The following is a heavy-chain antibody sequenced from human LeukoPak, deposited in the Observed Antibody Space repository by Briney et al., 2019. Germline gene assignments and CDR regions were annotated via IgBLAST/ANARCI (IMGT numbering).Heavy chain of an antibody. CDR3: VRRAAVRGMDF. CDR1: GFIFDTHT. Sequence: GGSLRLSCTASGFIFDTHTLTWIRQAPGKGLEWVASISGSGDSTNYGDSVKGRFTISRDNFKRTVHLEMSNLRADDTAMYYCVRRAAVRGMDFWGLGTTVIVSS. CDR2: ISGSGDST. J-gene: IGHJ6*02. V-gene: IGHV3-23*01. D-gene: IGHD1-14*01.